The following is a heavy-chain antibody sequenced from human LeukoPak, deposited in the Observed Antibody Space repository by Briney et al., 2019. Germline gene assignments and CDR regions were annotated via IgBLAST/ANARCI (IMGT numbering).Heavy chain of an antibody. V-gene: IGHV1-18*01. Sequence: ASVKVSCKASGYTFTSYGISWVRQAPGQGLKWMGWISAYNGNTNYAQKLQGRVTMTTDTSTSTAYMELRSLRSDDTAVYYCARMFDYVWGSYRTYYFDYWGQGTLVTVSS. J-gene: IGHJ4*02. CDR2: ISAYNGNT. D-gene: IGHD3-16*02. CDR3: ARMFDYVWGSYRTYYFDY. CDR1: GYTFTSYG.